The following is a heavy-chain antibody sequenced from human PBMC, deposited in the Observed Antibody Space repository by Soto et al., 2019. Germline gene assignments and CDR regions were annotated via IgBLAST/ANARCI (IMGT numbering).Heavy chain of an antibody. CDR1: GGSISSSSYY. Sequence: TSETLSLTCTVSGGSISSSSYYWGWIRQPPGKGLEWIGSIYYSGSTYYNPSLKSRVTISVDTSKNQFSLKLSSVTAADTAVYYCARLRSTHRYYYYYYYMDVWGKGTTVTVSS. CDR3: ARLRSTHRYYYYYYYMDV. V-gene: IGHV4-39*01. J-gene: IGHJ6*03. CDR2: IYYSGST.